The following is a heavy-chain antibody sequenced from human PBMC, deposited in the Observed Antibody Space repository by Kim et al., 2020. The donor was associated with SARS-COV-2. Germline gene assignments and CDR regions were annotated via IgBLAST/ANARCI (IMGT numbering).Heavy chain of an antibody. D-gene: IGHD3-22*01. CDR2: ISNSSSYI. CDR1: GFTFSSCS. J-gene: IGHJ4*01. V-gene: IGHV3-21*01. Sequence: GGSLRLSCAASGFTFSSCSMNWVRQAPGKGLEWVSAISNSSSYIYYADSVKGRFTISRDNAKNSLYLQMNSLRAEDTAVYYCARAETYYYDSSGYSHYW. CDR3: ARAETYYYDSSGYSHY.